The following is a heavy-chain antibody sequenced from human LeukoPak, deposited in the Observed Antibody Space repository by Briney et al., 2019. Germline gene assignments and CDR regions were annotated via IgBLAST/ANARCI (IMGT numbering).Heavy chain of an antibody. V-gene: IGHV3-23*01. J-gene: IGHJ4*02. CDR1: GFTFSSYV. D-gene: IGHD6-13*01. CDR3: GKTMYTGHWYRVLDY. Sequence: GGSLRLSCAASGFTFSSYVMNWVRLAPGKGLEWVSVISTSGGTTYYADSVKGRFTMSRDNSKNTLYLQMNSLRAEDTAVYYCGKTMYTGHWYRVLDYWGQGTLVTVSS. CDR2: ISTSGGTT.